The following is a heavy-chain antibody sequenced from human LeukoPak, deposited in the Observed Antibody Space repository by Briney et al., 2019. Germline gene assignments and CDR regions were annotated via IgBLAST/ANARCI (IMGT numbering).Heavy chain of an antibody. Sequence: GASVKVSCKASGYTFTSYYMHWVRQAPGRGLEWMGWINPNSGGTNYAQKFQGRVTMTRDTSISTAYMELSRLRSDDTAVYYCARSRAYDFWSGYTFDYWGQGTLVTVSS. J-gene: IGHJ4*02. V-gene: IGHV1-2*02. CDR1: GYTFTSYY. D-gene: IGHD3-3*01. CDR3: ARSRAYDFWSGYTFDY. CDR2: INPNSGGT.